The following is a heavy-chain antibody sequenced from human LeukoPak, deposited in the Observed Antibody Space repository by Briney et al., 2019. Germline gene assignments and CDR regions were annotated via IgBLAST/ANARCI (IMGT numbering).Heavy chain of an antibody. V-gene: IGHV3-30*02. CDR1: GFTFRGYG. CDR3: AKLLTGPTPGAIDY. D-gene: IGHD1-1*01. Sequence: GGSLRLSCAASGFTFRGYGMRWGRQAPGKGLGWVAFIGYDGNNKYYADSVKGRFTISRDNSKNTLYVQVNSLRAEDTAVYYCAKLLTGPTPGAIDYWGQGTLVTVSS. CDR2: IGYDGNNK. J-gene: IGHJ4*02.